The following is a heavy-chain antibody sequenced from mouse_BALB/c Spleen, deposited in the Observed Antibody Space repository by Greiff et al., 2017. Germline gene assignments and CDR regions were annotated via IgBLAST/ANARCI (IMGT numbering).Heavy chain of an antibody. Sequence: VKLMESGPQLVRPGASVKISCKASGYSFTSYWMHWVKQRPGQGLEWIGMIDPSDSETRLNQKFKDKATLTVDKSSSTAYMQLSSPTSEDSAVYYCARGGYDAMDYWGQGTSVTVSS. CDR1: GYSFTSYW. CDR2: IDPSDSET. J-gene: IGHJ4*01. CDR3: ARGGYDAMDY. D-gene: IGHD1-1*02. V-gene: IGHV1S126*01.